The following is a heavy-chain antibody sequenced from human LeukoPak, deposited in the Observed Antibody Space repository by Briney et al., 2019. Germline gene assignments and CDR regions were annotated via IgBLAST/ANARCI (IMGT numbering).Heavy chain of an antibody. CDR3: AKDQEAYTFGGVIVPDY. Sequence: GGSLRLSCAASGFAFSSYAMSWVRQAPGKGLEWVSAISGSGGSTYYADSVKGRFTISRDNSKNTLYLQMNSLRAEDTAVYYCAKDQEAYTFGGVIVPDYWGQGTLVTVSS. D-gene: IGHD3-16*02. CDR2: ISGSGGST. V-gene: IGHV3-23*01. J-gene: IGHJ4*02. CDR1: GFAFSSYA.